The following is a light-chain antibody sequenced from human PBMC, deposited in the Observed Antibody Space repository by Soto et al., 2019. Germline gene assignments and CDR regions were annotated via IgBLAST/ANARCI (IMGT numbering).Light chain of an antibody. CDR2: EVS. Sequence: QSALTQPASVSGSPGQSITISCTGTSSDVGGYNYVSWYQQHPGKAPKLMIYEVSNRPSGVSNRFSGSKSGNTASLTISGXXXXXXXXXXCSSYTSSSTLDVFGTGTKVTVL. V-gene: IGLV2-14*01. CDR3: SSYTSSSTLDV. CDR1: SSDVGGYNY. J-gene: IGLJ1*01.